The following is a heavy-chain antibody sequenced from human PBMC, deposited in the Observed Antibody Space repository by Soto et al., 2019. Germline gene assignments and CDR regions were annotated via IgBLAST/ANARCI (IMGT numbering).Heavy chain of an antibody. CDR1: GFTFSSYA. V-gene: IGHV3-23*01. J-gene: IGHJ6*02. Sequence: GGSLRLSCAASGFTFSSYAMSWVRQAPGKGLEWVSAISGSGGSTYYADSVKGRFTISRDNSKNTLYLQMNSLRAEDTAVYYCAKGYCTNGVCSYYYYYYGMDVWGQGTTVTVSS. CDR2: ISGSGGST. CDR3: AKGYCTNGVCSYYYYYYGMDV. D-gene: IGHD2-8*01.